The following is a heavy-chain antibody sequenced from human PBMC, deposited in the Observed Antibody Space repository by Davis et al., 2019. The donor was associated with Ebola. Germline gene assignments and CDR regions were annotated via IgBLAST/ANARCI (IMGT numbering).Heavy chain of an antibody. D-gene: IGHD5-24*01. CDR2: LKEDESQK. CDR1: GFTFANYW. V-gene: IGHV3-7*01. Sequence: GESLKISCVVSGFTFANYWMTWVRQAPGKGLEWVASLKEDESQKYYVDSVKGRFTISRSNAKNSLYLQMNNLRDEDTAVYYCARDYNYSFDYWGQGALVTVSS. CDR3: ARDYNYSFDY. J-gene: IGHJ4*02.